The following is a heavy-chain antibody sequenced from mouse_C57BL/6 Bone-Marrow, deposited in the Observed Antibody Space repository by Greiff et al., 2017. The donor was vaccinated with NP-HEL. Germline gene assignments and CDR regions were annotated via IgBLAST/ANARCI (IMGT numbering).Heavy chain of an antibody. J-gene: IGHJ3*01. V-gene: IGHV1-63*01. D-gene: IGHD3-2*02. CDR3: ARYRAAQGFAY. CDR1: GYTFTNYW. CDR2: IYPGGGYT. Sequence: QVHVKQSGAELVRPGTSVKMSCKASGYTFTNYWIGWAKQRPGHGLEWIGDIYPGGGYTNYNEKFKGKATLTADKSSSTAYMQFSSLTSEDSAIYYCARYRAAQGFAYWGQGTLVTVSA.